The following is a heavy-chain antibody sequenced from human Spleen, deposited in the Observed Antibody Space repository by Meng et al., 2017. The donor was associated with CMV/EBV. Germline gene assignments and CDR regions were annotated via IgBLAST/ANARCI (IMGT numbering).Heavy chain of an antibody. J-gene: IGHJ6*02. D-gene: IGHD3-3*01. CDR3: ARDSTSNYDFWSGYPVGYYYYYGMDV. V-gene: IGHV3-73*01. CDR1: GFIFSGSS. CDR2: IRRKTNNTAT. Sequence: GESLKISCADSGFIFSGSSMHWVRQASGKGLEWVGRIRRKTNNTATAYAMSVKGRVTISRDESKNMAYLQMNSLRAEDTAVYYCARDSTSNYDFWSGYPVGYYYYYGMDVWGQGTTVTVSS.